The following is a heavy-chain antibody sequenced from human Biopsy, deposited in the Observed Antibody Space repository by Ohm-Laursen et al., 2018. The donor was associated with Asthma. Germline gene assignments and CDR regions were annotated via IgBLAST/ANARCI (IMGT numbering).Heavy chain of an antibody. D-gene: IGHD1-26*01. J-gene: IGHJ3*02. CDR3: ARQKLVAAEGPFEM. V-gene: IGHV4-39*01. CDR2: IYKSGQV. Sequence: SETLSLTCTVSGGSISSNFYYWGWIRQPPGKGLEWIGNIYKSGQVYYNLSLKIRVTIFVETSKNQFSLQLRSVTAADTAVYYCARQKLVAAEGPFEMWGQGTMVIVSS. CDR1: GGSISSNFYY.